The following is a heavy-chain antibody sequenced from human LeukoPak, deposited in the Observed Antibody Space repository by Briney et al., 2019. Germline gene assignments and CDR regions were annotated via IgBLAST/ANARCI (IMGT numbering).Heavy chain of an antibody. CDR2: ISGSGGST. J-gene: IGHJ6*03. CDR1: GFTFSSYA. CDR3: ARVRLKRGPGGYYYYYYMDV. Sequence: GGSLRLSCAASGFTFSSYAMSWVRQAPGKGLEWVSAISGSGGSTYYADSVKGRFTISRDNSKNTLYLQMNSLRAEDTAVYYCARVRLKRGPGGYYYYYYMDVWGKGTTVTVSS. V-gene: IGHV3-23*01. D-gene: IGHD1-26*01.